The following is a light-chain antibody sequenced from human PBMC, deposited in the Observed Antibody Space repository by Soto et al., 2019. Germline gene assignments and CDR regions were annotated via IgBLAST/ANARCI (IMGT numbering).Light chain of an antibody. CDR3: CSYAGSYTFGV. Sequence: QSALTQPRSVSRSPGQSVTISCTGTSSDVGGYNYVSWYQQHPGKAPKLMIYDVSKRPSGVPDRFSGSKSGNTASLTISGLQAEDEADYYCCSYAGSYTFGVFGTGTKLTVL. V-gene: IGLV2-11*01. CDR1: SSDVGGYNY. CDR2: DVS. J-gene: IGLJ1*01.